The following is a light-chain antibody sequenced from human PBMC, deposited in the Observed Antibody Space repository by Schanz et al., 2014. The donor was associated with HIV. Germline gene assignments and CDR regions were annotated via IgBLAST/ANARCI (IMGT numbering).Light chain of an antibody. J-gene: IGLJ3*02. Sequence: QSVLTQPPSVSGAPGQRVTISCTGSSSNIGAGYDVHWYQQLPGTAPKLLIYGNSNRPSGVPDRFSGSKSGTSASLAISGLQSEDEAFYYCGSFTTSSTWVFGGGTKLTVL. CDR1: SSNIGAGYD. CDR3: GSFTTSSTWV. CDR2: GNS. V-gene: IGLV1-40*01.